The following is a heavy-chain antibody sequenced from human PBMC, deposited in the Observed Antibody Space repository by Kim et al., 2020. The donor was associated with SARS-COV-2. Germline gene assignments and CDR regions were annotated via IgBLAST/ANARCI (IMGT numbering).Heavy chain of an antibody. D-gene: IGHD3-3*01. CDR1: GFTFSTYS. J-gene: IGHJ6*02. V-gene: IGHV3-21*01. CDR3: TRVRFLENGLDV. CDR2: ASASGTYT. Sequence: GGSLRLSCAASGFTFSTYSMNWVRQAPGKGLEWVSSASASGTYTYSADSVKGRFTVSRDNANDSLLLQMNSLRDEDTAVYYCTRVRFLENGLDVWGQGTTVTVSS.